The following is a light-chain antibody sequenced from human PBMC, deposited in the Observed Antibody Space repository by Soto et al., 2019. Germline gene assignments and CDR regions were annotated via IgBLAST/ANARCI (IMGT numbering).Light chain of an antibody. CDR2: EVS. CDR3: SSYAGSNNPYV. J-gene: IGLJ1*01. CDR1: SSDVGGYNY. Sequence: QSALTQPPSASGSPGQSVAISCTGTSSDVGGYNYVSWYQQHPGKAPRLMIYEVSKRPSGAPDRFSGSRSGNTASLTVSGLQAEDEADYYCSSYAGSNNPYVFGTGTKLTVL. V-gene: IGLV2-8*01.